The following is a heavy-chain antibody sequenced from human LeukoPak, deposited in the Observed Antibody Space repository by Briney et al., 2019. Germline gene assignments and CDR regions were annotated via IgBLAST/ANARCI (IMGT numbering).Heavy chain of an antibody. D-gene: IGHD6-13*01. CDR2: IYPGDSDT. CDR1: GYSFNTYW. J-gene: IGHJ4*02. V-gene: IGHV5-51*01. Sequence: GESLKISCKGSGYSFNTYWIGWVRPMPGKGLEWMGIIYPGDSDTRYSPSFQGQVTISADKSISTAYLQWKSLKASDSAIYYCATSSSSYRNDYWGQGTLVTVSS. CDR3: ATSSSSYRNDY.